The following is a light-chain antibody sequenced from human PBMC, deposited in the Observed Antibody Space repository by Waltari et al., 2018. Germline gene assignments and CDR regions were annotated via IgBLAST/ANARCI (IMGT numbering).Light chain of an antibody. Sequence: DIVMTQSPDSLPVSLGARTSIHCQASQSVLYSSDNKNYLAWYRQKPGQPPNLLIYWASTRESGVPGRFSGSGSGTDFTLTISSLQAEDVAVYYCQQYYSTPYTFGQGTKLEIK. CDR1: QSVLYSSDNKNY. CDR2: WAS. CDR3: QQYYSTPYT. J-gene: IGKJ2*01. V-gene: IGKV4-1*01.